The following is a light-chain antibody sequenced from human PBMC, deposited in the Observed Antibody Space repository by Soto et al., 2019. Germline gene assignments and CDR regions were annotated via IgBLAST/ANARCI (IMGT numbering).Light chain of an antibody. CDR3: QQSYSTPQT. Sequence: DIPMTQSPSSLSASVGDRVTITCRASQSISSYLNWYQQNPGTAPKLLIYAASSLQSGVPSRFSGSGSGTDFTLTISSLQPEDFATYYCQQSYSTPQTFGQGTKLEIK. J-gene: IGKJ2*01. CDR1: QSISSY. V-gene: IGKV1-39*01. CDR2: AAS.